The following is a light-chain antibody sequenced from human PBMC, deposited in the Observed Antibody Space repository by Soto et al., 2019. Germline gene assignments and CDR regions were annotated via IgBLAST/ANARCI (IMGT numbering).Light chain of an antibody. CDR2: DVS. Sequence: QSVLTQPASLSGSPGQSITISCTGTSRDVGGYNYVSWYQQHPGKAPKLMIYDVSNRPSGVSNRFSGSKSGNTASLTISGLQAEDEADYYCSSYTSSSTPYVFGTGTKVTVL. CDR1: SRDVGGYNY. J-gene: IGLJ1*01. V-gene: IGLV2-14*01. CDR3: SSYTSSSTPYV.